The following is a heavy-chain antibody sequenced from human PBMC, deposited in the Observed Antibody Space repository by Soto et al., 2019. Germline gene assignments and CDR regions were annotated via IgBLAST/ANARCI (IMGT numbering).Heavy chain of an antibody. V-gene: IGHV3-20*04. J-gene: IGHJ4*02. Sequence: EVQLVESGGGVVRPGGSLRLSCAASGFTFGDYGMSWVRLAPGKGLEWVSGINWNGDRIGYADSVKGRFTISRDNAKKSLYLHMNSLRADDRAFYYCARDSPCPTSNYDVLGRDCWGQGTLVTVPS. CDR1: GFTFGDYG. D-gene: IGHD3-9*01. CDR2: INWNGDRI. CDR3: ARDSPCPTSNYDVLGRDC.